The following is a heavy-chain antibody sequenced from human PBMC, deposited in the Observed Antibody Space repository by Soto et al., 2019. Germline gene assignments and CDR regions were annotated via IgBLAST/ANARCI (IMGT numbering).Heavy chain of an antibody. V-gene: IGHV3-33*01. J-gene: IGHJ1*01. Sequence: QVQLVESGGGVVQPGRSLRLSCAASGFTFSSYGMHWVRQAPGKGLEWVAVIWYDGSNKYYADSVKGRFTISRDNSNNTLYLQMNSLRAEDTAVYYCARADRAEYFPHWGQGTLVTVSS. CDR1: GFTFSSYG. CDR3: ARADRAEYFPH. CDR2: IWYDGSNK.